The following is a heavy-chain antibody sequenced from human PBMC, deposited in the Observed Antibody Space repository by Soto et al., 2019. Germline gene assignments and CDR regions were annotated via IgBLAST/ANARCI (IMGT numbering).Heavy chain of an antibody. CDR3: ARHSGSYYAGFYY. V-gene: IGHV4-39*01. CDR2: IYYSGST. D-gene: IGHD1-26*01. Sequence: SETLSLTCTVSGGSISSSSYYWGWIRQPPGKGLEWIGSIYYSGSTYYNQSLKSRVTISVDTSKNQFSLKLSSVTAADTAVYYCARHSGSYYAGFYYWGQGTLVTVSS. CDR1: GGSISSSSYY. J-gene: IGHJ4*02.